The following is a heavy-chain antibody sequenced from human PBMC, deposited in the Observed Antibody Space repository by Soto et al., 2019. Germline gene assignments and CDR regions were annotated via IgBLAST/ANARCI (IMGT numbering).Heavy chain of an antibody. V-gene: IGHV4-31*03. CDR2: IYYSGST. J-gene: IGHJ5*02. CDR3: ARVGGINWFDP. D-gene: IGHD3-16*01. Sequence: QVQLQESGPGLVKPSQTLSLTCTASGGSISSGGYYWSWIRQHPGKGLEWIGYIYYSGSTYYNPSLKSRVTISVDTSKNQCALKLSSVTAADTAVYYCARVGGINWFDPWGQGTLVTVSS. CDR1: GGSISSGGYY.